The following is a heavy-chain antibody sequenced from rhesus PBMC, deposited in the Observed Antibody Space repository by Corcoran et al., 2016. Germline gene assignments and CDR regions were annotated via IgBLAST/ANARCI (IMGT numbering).Heavy chain of an antibody. CDR3: ASALGAGSLDS. CDR1: GGSISSNY. CDR2: IYGKGSGP. V-gene: IGHV4S11*01. D-gene: IGHD2-33*01. J-gene: IGHJ6*01. Sequence: QVQLQESGPGLVKPLETLSLTCAVSGGSISSNYWSWIRQAPGKGLGWIGYIYGKGSGPNSNPSLQSRVTRSVATSKNQLSLKLSSVAAADTAVYYCASALGAGSLDSWGQGVVVTVSS.